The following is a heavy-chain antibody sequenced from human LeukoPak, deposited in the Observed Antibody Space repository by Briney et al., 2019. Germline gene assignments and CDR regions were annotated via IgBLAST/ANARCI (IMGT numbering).Heavy chain of an antibody. CDR3: ARSARLEYPGGKGFDY. V-gene: IGHV4-31*03. CDR2: IYYSGSS. J-gene: IGHJ4*02. D-gene: IGHD2/OR15-2a*01. Sequence: SETLSLTCTVSGGSIDNGGYYWSWIRQHPGKGLEWIGYIYYSGSSYYNPSLKSRVTISVDRSKNQFSLKLSSVTAADTAVYYCARSARLEYPGGKGFDYWGQGTLVTVSS. CDR1: GGSIDNGGYY.